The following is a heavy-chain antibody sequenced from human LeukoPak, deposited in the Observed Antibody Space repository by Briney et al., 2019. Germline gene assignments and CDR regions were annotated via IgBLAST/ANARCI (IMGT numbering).Heavy chain of an antibody. CDR1: GYSISSGYY. CDR3: ARWVSSSRKWFDP. CDR2: NYHSGST. D-gene: IGHD6-6*01. V-gene: IGHV4-38-2*01. Sequence: SETLSLTWAVSGYSISSGYYWGWIRQPPGKGVEGIGSNYHSGSTYYNSCHKSRGTISVDTSKNQFSLKLSSVPAADTAVYYCARWVSSSRKWFDPCGQGTLVTVSS. J-gene: IGHJ5*02.